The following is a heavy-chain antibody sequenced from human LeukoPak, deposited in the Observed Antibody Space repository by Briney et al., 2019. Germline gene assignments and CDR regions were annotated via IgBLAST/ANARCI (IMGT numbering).Heavy chain of an antibody. CDR2: IYTSGST. J-gene: IGHJ2*01. CDR3: ARQGLDSGSSYWYFDL. Sequence: PSETLSLTCTVSGGSISSGSYYWSWIRQPAGKGLEWIGRIYTSGSTNYNPSLKSRVTISVDTSKNQFSLKLSSVTAADTAVYYCARQGLDSGSSYWYFDLWGRGTLVTVSS. V-gene: IGHV4-61*02. CDR1: GGSISSGSYY. D-gene: IGHD3-10*01.